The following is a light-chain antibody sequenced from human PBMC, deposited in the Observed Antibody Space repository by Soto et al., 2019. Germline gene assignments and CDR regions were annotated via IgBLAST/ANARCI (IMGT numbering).Light chain of an antibody. J-gene: IGKJ1*01. CDR1: QSVNSN. CDR2: GAS. Sequence: ETVMTQSPATLSVSPGERATLSCRASQSVNSNLAWYQQKLGQAPRVLIFGASTRATGIPARFSGSGSGTKYSLSLNSLQSEDFAVYYCQEYNTWPWTFGQGTKVEIK. CDR3: QEYNTWPWT. V-gene: IGKV3-15*01.